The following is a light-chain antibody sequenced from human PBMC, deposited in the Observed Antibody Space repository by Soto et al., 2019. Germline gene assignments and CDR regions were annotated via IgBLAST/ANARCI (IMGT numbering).Light chain of an antibody. CDR3: QQRSNWIT. Sequence: MMMTQSPATLSVSPGERATLSFRASRSVSRYLAWYQQKPGQAPRLLIYDTSYRATGIPARFGGSGSGTDFTLTISSLEPEDFAVYYCQQRSNWITFGQGTRLEI. CDR1: RSVSRY. J-gene: IGKJ5*01. CDR2: DTS. V-gene: IGKV3-11*01.